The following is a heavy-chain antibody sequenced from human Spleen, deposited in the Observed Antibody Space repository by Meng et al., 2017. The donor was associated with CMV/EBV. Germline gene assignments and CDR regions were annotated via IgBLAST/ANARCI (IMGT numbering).Heavy chain of an antibody. V-gene: IGHV1-18*01. D-gene: IGHD2-15*01. Sequence: HVQLVQSGAEVKKPGASVKVSCKASGYTFTSYGISWVRQAPGQGLEWVGWISAYNGNTNYAQNRQGRVTMTTDTSTSTAYMELRSLRSDDTAVYYCARDRGVVAATAGTNFDYWGQGTLVTVSS. J-gene: IGHJ4*02. CDR1: GYTFTSYG. CDR2: ISAYNGNT. CDR3: ARDRGVVAATAGTNFDY.